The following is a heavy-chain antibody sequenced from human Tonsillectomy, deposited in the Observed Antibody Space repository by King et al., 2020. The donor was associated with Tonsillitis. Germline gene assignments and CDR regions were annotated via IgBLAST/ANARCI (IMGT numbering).Heavy chain of an antibody. Sequence: QPVQSGGGVVQPERSLRLSCAASGFTFSIYSMHWVRQAPGKGLEWVAVISYDGRNKYYADSVKGRFTISRDNSKNTLYLQMNSLRAEDTAVYYCARGDYDYVWGSLDNWGQGTMVTVSS. V-gene: IGHV3-30*01. CDR1: GFTFSIYS. J-gene: IGHJ4*02. CDR3: ARGDYDYVWGSLDN. D-gene: IGHD3-16*01. CDR2: ISYDGRNK.